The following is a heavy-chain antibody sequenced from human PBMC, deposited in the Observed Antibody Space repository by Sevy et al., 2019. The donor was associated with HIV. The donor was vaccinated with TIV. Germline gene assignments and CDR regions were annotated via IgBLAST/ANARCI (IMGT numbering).Heavy chain of an antibody. CDR3: VKDTPFRRFTLSGVAGAYEYYFDY. Sequence: GGSLRLSCAASGFNFNNYVMTWVRQAPGKGLEWVSTISASGSVTYYSDSVRGRFTISRDNSRNTVSLQMNSLRVEDTAIYYCVKDTPFRRFTLSGVAGAYEYYFDYWGQGTRVTVSS. CDR1: GFNFNNYV. D-gene: IGHD3-3*01. CDR2: ISASGSVT. V-gene: IGHV3-23*01. J-gene: IGHJ4*02.